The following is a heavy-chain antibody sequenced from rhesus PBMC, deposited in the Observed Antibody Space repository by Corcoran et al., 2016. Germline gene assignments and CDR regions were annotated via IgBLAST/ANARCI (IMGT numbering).Heavy chain of an antibody. J-gene: IGHJ4*01. CDR2: IKPSQGKS. CDR1: GYTFTSYY. D-gene: IGHD4-35*01. CDR3: ARVDSGNYALDY. V-gene: IGHV1S9*01. Sequence: QVQLVQSGAEVKKPGASVKLSCKASGYTFTSYYTNWVRQAPGKVLEWMGWIKPSQGKSDYAQKFQGRVTMTRDTSTSIAYMELTSLRSEDTAVYYCARVDSGNYALDYWGQGVLVTVSS.